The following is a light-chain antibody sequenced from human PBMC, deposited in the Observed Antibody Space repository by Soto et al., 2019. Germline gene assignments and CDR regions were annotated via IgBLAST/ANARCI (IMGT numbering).Light chain of an antibody. CDR3: QHSTTWT. CDR2: AAS. J-gene: IGKJ1*01. CDR1: QTIDSY. Sequence: DIPMTQSPSSLSASVGDRVTITCRASQTIDSYLNWYQQKPGKAPKLLIYAASTLQNGVSSRFSGSGSETDFTLTISSLQPEDFATYSCQHSTTWTFGQGTKVEIK. V-gene: IGKV1-39*01.